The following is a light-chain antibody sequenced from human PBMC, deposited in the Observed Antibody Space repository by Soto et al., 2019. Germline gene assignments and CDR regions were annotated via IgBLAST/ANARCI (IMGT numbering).Light chain of an antibody. CDR3: HQYSTSPWT. CDR2: GAF. CDR1: QSVSST. J-gene: IGKJ1*01. V-gene: IGKV3-15*01. Sequence: EIVMTQSPATLSVSPGERATLACRASQSVSSTVAWYQQKPGQAPRLLIYGAFARATGIPARFSGSGSGTEFTLTISSLQSEDFAVYYCHQYSTSPWTLGQGTKVDIK.